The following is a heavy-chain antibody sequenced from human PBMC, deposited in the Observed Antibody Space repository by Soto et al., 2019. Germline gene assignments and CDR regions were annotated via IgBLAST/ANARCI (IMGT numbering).Heavy chain of an antibody. J-gene: IGHJ4*02. CDR3: AREFELSGSYFFDQ. CDR2: VIPLFGTP. Sequence: QVHLVQSGAEVKKPGSSVKVSCKASGDTFTKYGISWVRQAPGQGLEWMGGVIPLFGTPNYAQRFQDRVTISADPSTTTAYLDLASLTSEYTDVYFCAREFELSGSYFFDQWGQGTLITVSS. D-gene: IGHD1-26*01. CDR1: GDTFTKYG. V-gene: IGHV1-69*01.